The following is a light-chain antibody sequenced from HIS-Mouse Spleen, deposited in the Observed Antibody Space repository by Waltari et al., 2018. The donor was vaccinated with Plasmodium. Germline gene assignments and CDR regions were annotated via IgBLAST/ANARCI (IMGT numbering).Light chain of an antibody. Sequence: SYELTQPPSVSVSPGQTASITCSGHPLGDQYACWYQQKPGQSPVLVIYQDSKRPSGIPERFSGSNSGNTATLTISGTQAMDEADYYCQAWDSSTVVFGGGTKLTVL. V-gene: IGLV3-1*01. CDR2: QDS. CDR3: QAWDSSTVV. CDR1: PLGDQY. J-gene: IGLJ2*01.